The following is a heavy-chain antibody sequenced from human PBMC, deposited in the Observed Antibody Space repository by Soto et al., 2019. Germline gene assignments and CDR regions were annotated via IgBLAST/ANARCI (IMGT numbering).Heavy chain of an antibody. J-gene: IGHJ6*02. V-gene: IGHV1-69*13. CDR2: IIPIFGTA. D-gene: IGHD3-10*01. CDR1: GGTFSSYA. CDR3: ARSYYGSGTQSYYYYGMDV. Sequence: GASVKVSCKASGGTFSSYAISWVRQAPGQGLEWIGGIIPIFGTANYAQKFQGRVTITADESTSTAYMELSSLRSEDTAVYYCARSYYGSGTQSYYYYGMDVWGQGTTVTVSS.